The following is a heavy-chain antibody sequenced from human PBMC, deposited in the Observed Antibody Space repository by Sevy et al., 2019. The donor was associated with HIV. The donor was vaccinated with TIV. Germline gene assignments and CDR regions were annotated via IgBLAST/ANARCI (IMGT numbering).Heavy chain of an antibody. CDR2: ISGSGGST. J-gene: IGHJ6*02. Sequence: GGSLRLSCAASGFTFSSYAMSWVRQAPGKGLEWVSAISGSGGSTYYADSVKGRFTISRDNSKNTLYLQMNSLRAEDTAVYYCAKGGVVLYYYYYGMGVWGQGTTVTVSS. D-gene: IGHD2-15*01. V-gene: IGHV3-23*01. CDR3: AKGGVVLYYYYYGMGV. CDR1: GFTFSSYA.